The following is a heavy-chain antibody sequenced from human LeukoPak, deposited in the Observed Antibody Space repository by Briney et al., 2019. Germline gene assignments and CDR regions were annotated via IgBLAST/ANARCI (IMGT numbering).Heavy chain of an antibody. CDR2: ISGSGGST. D-gene: IGHD2-2*02. V-gene: IGHV3-23*01. CDR1: GFTFSSYA. CDR3: AKGGCSSTRCYKY. J-gene: IGHJ1*01. Sequence: GGSLRHFCAASGFTFSSYAMSWVRQAPEKGLEWVSAISGSGGSTYYADSVKGRFTISRDNSKNTLYLQMNSLRAEDTAVYYCAKGGCSSTRCYKYWGQGTLVTVSS.